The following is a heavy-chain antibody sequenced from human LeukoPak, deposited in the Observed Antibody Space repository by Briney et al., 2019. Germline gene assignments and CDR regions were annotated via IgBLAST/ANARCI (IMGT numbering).Heavy chain of an antibody. CDR3: ARGKKLRVYCSSTTCYDDNWFDP. D-gene: IGHD2-2*01. Sequence: SETLSLTCAVYGGSFSGYYWSWIRQPPGKGLEWIGEINHSGGTKYNPSLKSRVTISVDTSKNQFSLKLSSVTAADTAMYYCARGKKLRVYCSSTTCYDDNWFDPWGQGTLVTVSS. J-gene: IGHJ5*02. CDR1: GGSFSGYY. CDR2: INHSGGT. V-gene: IGHV4-34*01.